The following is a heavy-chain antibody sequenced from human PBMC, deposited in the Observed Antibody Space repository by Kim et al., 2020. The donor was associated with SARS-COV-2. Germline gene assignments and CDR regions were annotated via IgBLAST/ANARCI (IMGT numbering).Heavy chain of an antibody. Sequence: GGSLRLSCAASGFTFSSNWMDWVRQAPGKGLEWVAKIKEDGSEIYYVDSVKGRFTISRDNTKNSLYLQMNSLRAEDTAVYYCVREHTGFDYWGQGTLVTV. CDR3: VREHTGFDY. J-gene: IGHJ4*02. CDR2: IKEDGSEI. CDR1: GFTFSSNW. D-gene: IGHD2-21*01. V-gene: IGHV3-7*03.